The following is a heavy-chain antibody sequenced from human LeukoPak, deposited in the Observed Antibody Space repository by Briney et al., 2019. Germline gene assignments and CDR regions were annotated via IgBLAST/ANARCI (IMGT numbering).Heavy chain of an antibody. Sequence: GGSLRLSCAASGFTFNNYAMSWVRQAPGKGLEWVSSLSGSSAYTYYADSVKGRFTISRDNSKNTLYLQMNSLRAEDTAVYYCAKAMYYYDSSGIDYWGQGTLVAVSS. V-gene: IGHV3-23*01. CDR2: LSGSSAYT. D-gene: IGHD3-22*01. CDR1: GFTFNNYA. J-gene: IGHJ4*02. CDR3: AKAMYYYDSSGIDY.